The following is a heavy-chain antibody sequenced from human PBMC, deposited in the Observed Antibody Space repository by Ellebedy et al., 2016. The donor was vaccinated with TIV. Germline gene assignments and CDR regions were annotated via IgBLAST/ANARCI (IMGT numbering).Heavy chain of an antibody. CDR2: ISGRSGNT. CDR1: GFTFNNFA. J-gene: IGHJ6*03. Sequence: GGSLRLXXAASGFTFNNFAMHWVRQAPGKGLEWVSGISGRSGNTYYAAPVKGRFTISRDNSKNTLFLQVNSLRAEDTAVYYCAKDQEYFDYMDVWGKGTTVTVSS. V-gene: IGHV3-23*01. CDR3: AKDQEYFDYMDV.